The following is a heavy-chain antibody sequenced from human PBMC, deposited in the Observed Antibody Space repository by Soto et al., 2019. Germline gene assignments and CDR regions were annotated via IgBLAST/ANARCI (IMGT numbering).Heavy chain of an antibody. CDR1: GFTFDDYT. CDR2: ISWAGGKT. Sequence: EVQLVESGGVVVQPGGSLRLSCAASGFTFDDYTMHWFRQAPGKSLEGVSLISWAGGKTYYADSVKGRFTISRDNSKNSLNLTMNSLTTEDSASYYCAKDRAAVTGAYYYDAMEVWGQGTTVSVSS. J-gene: IGHJ6*02. D-gene: IGHD6-19*01. V-gene: IGHV3-43*01. CDR3: AKDRAAVTGAYYYDAMEV.